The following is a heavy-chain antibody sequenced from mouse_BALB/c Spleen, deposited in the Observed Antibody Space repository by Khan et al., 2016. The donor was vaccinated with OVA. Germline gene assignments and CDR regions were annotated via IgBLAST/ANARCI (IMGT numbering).Heavy chain of an antibody. Sequence: EVQLQESGPGLVKPSQSLSLTCTVTGYSITSDYAWNWIRQFPGSKLEWMGFISYSGNTNYNPSLKSRFSITLDTSKNQFFLQLNSVTTEDTATYYCARVYGGDFDYWGQGTTLTVSS. D-gene: IGHD1-1*01. CDR2: ISYSGNT. V-gene: IGHV3-2*02. J-gene: IGHJ2*01. CDR3: ARVYGGDFDY. CDR1: GYSITSDYA.